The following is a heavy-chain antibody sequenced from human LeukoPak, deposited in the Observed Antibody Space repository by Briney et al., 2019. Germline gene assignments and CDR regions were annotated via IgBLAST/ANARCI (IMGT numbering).Heavy chain of an antibody. J-gene: IGHJ4*02. CDR2: IWYDGSNK. CDR1: GFTFGSYG. CDR3: ARDQRYYGSGSYYNFPYIDY. Sequence: GGSLRLSCAASGFTFGSYGMRWVRQAPGKGLEWVAVIWYDGSNKYYADSVKGRFTISRDNSKNTLYLQMNSLRAEDTAVYYCARDQRYYGSGSYYNFPYIDYWGQGTLVTVSS. V-gene: IGHV3-33*01. D-gene: IGHD3-10*01.